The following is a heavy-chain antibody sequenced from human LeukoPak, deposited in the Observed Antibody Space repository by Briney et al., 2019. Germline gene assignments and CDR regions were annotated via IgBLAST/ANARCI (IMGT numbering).Heavy chain of an antibody. J-gene: IGHJ4*02. Sequence: SETLSLTCTVSGGSISSSSYYWGWIRQPPGKGLEWIGSVYSSGSTYYNPSLKSRVTISEDTSKNQFSLRLTSVTAADTAEYYCASYLIRSGNFDYWGQGTLVTVSS. CDR2: VYSSGST. CDR1: GGSISSSSYY. CDR3: ASYLIRSGNFDY. D-gene: IGHD1-1*01. V-gene: IGHV4-39*01.